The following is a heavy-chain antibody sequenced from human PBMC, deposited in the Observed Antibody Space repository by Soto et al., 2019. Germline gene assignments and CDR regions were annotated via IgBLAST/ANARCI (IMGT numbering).Heavy chain of an antibody. V-gene: IGHV4-34*01. CDR3: ARGMGDDFWSGYIWFDP. CDR1: GGSFSGYY. Sequence: PSETLSLTCAVYGGSFSGYYWSWIRHPPGKGLEWIGEINHSGSTNYNPSLKSRVTISVDTSKNQFSLKLSSVTAADTAVYYCARGMGDDFWSGYIWFDPWGQGTLVTVSS. CDR2: INHSGST. D-gene: IGHD3-3*01. J-gene: IGHJ5*02.